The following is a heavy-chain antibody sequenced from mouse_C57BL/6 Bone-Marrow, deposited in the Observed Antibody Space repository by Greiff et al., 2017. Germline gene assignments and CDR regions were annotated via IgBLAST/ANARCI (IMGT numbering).Heavy chain of an antibody. CDR2: INPGSGGT. Sequence: QVQLQQSGAELVRPGTSVKVSCKASGYAFTNYLIEWVKQRPGQGLEWIGVINPGSGGTNYNEKFKGKATLTADTSSSTAYMQLSSLTSEDSAVYFCARSTYCDSWFAYWGQGTLVTVSA. J-gene: IGHJ3*01. D-gene: IGHD2-13*01. CDR1: GYAFTNYL. V-gene: IGHV1-54*01. CDR3: ARSTYCDSWFAY.